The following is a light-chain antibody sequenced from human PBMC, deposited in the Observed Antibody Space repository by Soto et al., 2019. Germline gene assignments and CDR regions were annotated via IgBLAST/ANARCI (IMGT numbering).Light chain of an antibody. CDR2: EVT. CDR1: SSDVGGYNY. CDR3: SSYTSSGTYV. V-gene: IGLV2-14*01. J-gene: IGLJ1*01. Sequence: QSALTQPASVSGSPGQSITISCTGTSSDVGGYNYVSWYQLHPGKAPKLMIYEVTNRPSGVSDRFSGSKSGNTASLTISGLQAEDEADYYCSSYTSSGTYVFGTGTKVTVL.